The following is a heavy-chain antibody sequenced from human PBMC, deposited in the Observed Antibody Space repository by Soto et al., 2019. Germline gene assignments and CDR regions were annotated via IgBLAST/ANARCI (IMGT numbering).Heavy chain of an antibody. D-gene: IGHD6-19*01. CDR2: IYPGDSDT. V-gene: IGHV5-51*01. CDR3: TTVGNSGWWQAFDI. J-gene: IGHJ3*02. Sequence: GESLKISCKGSGYSFTSYWIGWVRQMPGKGLEWMGIIYPGDSDTRYSPSFQGQVTISADKSISTAYLQMNSLKTEDTAVYYCTTVGNSGWWQAFDIWGQGTMVTVSS. CDR1: GYSFTSYW.